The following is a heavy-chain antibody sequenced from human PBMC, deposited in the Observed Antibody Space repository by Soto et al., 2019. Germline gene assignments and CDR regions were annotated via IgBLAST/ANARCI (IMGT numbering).Heavy chain of an antibody. Sequence: ASVKVSCKASGYTFTSYGISWVRQAPGQGLEWMGWISAYNGNTNYAQKLQGRVTITADESTSTAYMELSSLRSEDTAVYYCASRYCSGGSCYSGIQYYFDYWGQGTLVTVSS. CDR1: GYTFTSYG. CDR2: ISAYNGNT. J-gene: IGHJ4*02. V-gene: IGHV1-18*04. CDR3: ASRYCSGGSCYSGIQYYFDY. D-gene: IGHD2-15*01.